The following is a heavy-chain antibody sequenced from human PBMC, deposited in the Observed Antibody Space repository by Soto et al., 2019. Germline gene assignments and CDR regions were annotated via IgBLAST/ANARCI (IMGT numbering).Heavy chain of an antibody. CDR1: GYTFTSYA. J-gene: IGHJ6*03. CDR3: ATNLGHYSGYHYYYFMDV. V-gene: IGHV1-3*01. D-gene: IGHD5-12*01. Sequence: ASVKVSCKASGYTFTSYAMHWVRQAPGQRLEWMGWINAGNGNTKYSQKFQGRVTITRDTSASKAYMELSSQRSEDTAVYYCATNLGHYSGYHYYYFMDVWGKGTTVTVSS. CDR2: INAGNGNT.